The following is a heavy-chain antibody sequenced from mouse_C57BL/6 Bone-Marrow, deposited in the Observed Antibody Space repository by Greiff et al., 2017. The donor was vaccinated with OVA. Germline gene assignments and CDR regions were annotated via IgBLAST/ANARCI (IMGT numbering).Heavy chain of an antibody. Sequence: EVKVVESGGGLVKPGGSLKLSCAASGFTFSDYGMHWVRQAPEKGLEWVAYISSGSSTIHYADTVKGRYTISRDNAKNTLFLQMTSLRSEDTAMYYCARPGYGNYLAWFAYWGQGTLVTVSA. CDR1: GFTFSDYG. V-gene: IGHV5-17*01. D-gene: IGHD2-1*01. CDR3: ARPGYGNYLAWFAY. CDR2: ISSGSSTI. J-gene: IGHJ3*01.